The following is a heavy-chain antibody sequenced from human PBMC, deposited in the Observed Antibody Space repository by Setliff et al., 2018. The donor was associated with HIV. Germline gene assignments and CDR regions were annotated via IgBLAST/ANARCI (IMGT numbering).Heavy chain of an antibody. CDR1: GFTFSSYS. Sequence: GGSLRLSCAASGFTFSSYSMNWVRQAPGKGLEWVSYISSSSSTIYYADSVKGRFTISRDNSKDTLYLQMSSLRADDTAIYYCARAPGDILTAYFGGLDYWGQGALVTVSS. CDR2: ISSSSSTI. J-gene: IGHJ4*02. V-gene: IGHV3-48*01. CDR3: ARAPGDILTAYFGGLDY. D-gene: IGHD3-9*01.